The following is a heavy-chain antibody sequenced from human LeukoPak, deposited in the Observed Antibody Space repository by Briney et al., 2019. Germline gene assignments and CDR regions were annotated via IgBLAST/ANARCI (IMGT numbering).Heavy chain of an antibody. CDR3: ARHQFYGSGSYYFDY. J-gene: IGHJ4*02. CDR2: IYYSGST. Sequence: SETLSLTCTVSGGSISSSRYYGGWIRQPPGKVLEWIGRIYYSGSTYYNPSLKSRVTISVDTSKNQFALRVSSVTAADTAVYYCARHQFYGSGSYYFDYWGQGTLVTVSS. V-gene: IGHV4-39*01. D-gene: IGHD3-10*01. CDR1: GGSISSSRYY.